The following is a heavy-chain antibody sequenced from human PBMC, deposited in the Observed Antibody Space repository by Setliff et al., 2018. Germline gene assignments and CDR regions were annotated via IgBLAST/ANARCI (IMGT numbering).Heavy chain of an antibody. Sequence: PSETLSLTCTVSGGSISSSSYYWGWIRQPPGKGLEWIGSIYYSGSTYYNPSLKSRVTISVDMSKNQFSLKLSSVTAADTAVYYCARVLAAAGYYYYGMDVWGQGTTVTVSS. CDR1: GGSISSSSYY. J-gene: IGHJ6*02. V-gene: IGHV4-39*07. CDR3: ARVLAAAGYYYYGMDV. D-gene: IGHD6-13*01. CDR2: IYYSGST.